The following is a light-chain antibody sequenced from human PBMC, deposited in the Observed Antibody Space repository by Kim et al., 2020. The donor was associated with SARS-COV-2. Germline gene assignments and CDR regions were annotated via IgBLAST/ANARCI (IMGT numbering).Light chain of an antibody. J-gene: IGLJ2*01. CDR2: HND. CDR3: AAWDGTLNGVV. Sequence: ELTQPPSVSEAPRQRVTISCSGSSSNIGNNAVSWYQHLPGKPPKLLMYHNDLLTSGVSDRFSGSKSGTSASLAISGLQYEDEADYYCAAWDGTLNGVVFGGGTQLTVL. CDR1: SSNIGNNA. V-gene: IGLV1-36*01.